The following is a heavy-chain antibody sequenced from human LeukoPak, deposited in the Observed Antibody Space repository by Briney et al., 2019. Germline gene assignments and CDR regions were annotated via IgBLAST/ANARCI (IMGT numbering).Heavy chain of an antibody. CDR3: ARQGSSWYGRAYFDY. J-gene: IGHJ4*02. Sequence: GESLKISCKGSGYSFTSYWIGWVRQMPGKDLEWMGIIYPGDSDTRYSPSFQGQVTISADKSISTAYLQWSSLKASDTAMYYCARQGSSWYGRAYFDYWGQGTLVTVSS. D-gene: IGHD6-13*01. CDR1: GYSFTSYW. CDR2: IYPGDSDT. V-gene: IGHV5-51*01.